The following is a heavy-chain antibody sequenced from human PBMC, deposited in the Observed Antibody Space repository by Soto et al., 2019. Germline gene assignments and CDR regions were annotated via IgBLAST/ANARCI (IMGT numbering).Heavy chain of an antibody. D-gene: IGHD6-6*01. CDR2: IYWSGDK. CDR1: GFSLSTSGVG. J-gene: IGHJ3*02. CDR3: ARGLATLPVFAFDI. Sequence: QGTLKESGPTLVKPTQTLTLTCSFSGFSLSTSGVGVGWIRQSPGKALEWLALIYWSGDKHYRPSLKSRLSIIKDTSKNHVVLIMTDMDPVDTATYYCARGLATLPVFAFDIWGQGTMVTVSS. V-gene: IGHV2-5*01.